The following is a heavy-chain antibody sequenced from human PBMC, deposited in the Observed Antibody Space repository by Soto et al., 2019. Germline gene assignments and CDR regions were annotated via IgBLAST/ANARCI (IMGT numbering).Heavy chain of an antibody. CDR3: ARSVAKRRPQQLKKLFDP. CDR2: MNPNSGNT. CDR1: GYTFTSYD. Sequence: QVQLVQSGAEVKKPGASVKVSCKASGYTFTSYDINWVRQATGQGLEGLGWMNPNSGNTGYAQKFQGGVTRARHTSISTDYMALSSLRSDETAVYYCARSVAKRRPQQLKKLFDPWGQGTLVTVSS. V-gene: IGHV1-8*01. D-gene: IGHD6-13*01. J-gene: IGHJ5*02.